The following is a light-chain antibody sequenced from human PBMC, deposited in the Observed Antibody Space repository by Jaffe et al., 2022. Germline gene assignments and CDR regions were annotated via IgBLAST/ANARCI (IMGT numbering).Light chain of an antibody. CDR3: NSRDISGNHVTWV. Sequence: SSELTQDPAVSVALGQTVTITCQGDSLRIYYASWYQHKPGQAPVVVIYGKNNRPSGIPGRFSGSNSRNTASLTITGAQAEDEADYYCNSRDISGNHVTWVFGGGTKLTVL. V-gene: IGLV3-19*01. CDR1: SLRIYY. CDR2: GKN. J-gene: IGLJ3*02.